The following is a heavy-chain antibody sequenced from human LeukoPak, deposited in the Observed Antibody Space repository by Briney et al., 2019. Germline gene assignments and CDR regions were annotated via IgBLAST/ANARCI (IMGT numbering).Heavy chain of an antibody. CDR3: ARAALRWYPHWYFDL. D-gene: IGHD4-23*01. Sequence: GGSLRLSCAASGFTFGSYAMHWVRQAPGKGLEYVSAISSNGGSTYYANSVKGRFTISRDNSKNTLYLQMGSLRAEDMAVYYCARAALRWYPHWYFDLWGRGTLVTVSS. J-gene: IGHJ2*01. CDR2: ISSNGGST. V-gene: IGHV3-64*01. CDR1: GFTFGSYA.